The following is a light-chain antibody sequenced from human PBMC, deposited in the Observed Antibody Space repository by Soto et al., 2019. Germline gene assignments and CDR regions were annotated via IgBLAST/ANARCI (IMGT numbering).Light chain of an antibody. CDR2: DVS. Sequence: QSALTQPASESGSPGQSITISCTGTSSDVGGYNYVSWYQQHPGKAPKLMIYDVSNWPSGVSNRFSGSKSGNTASLTISGLQAEDEADYYCSSYTSSSTPVVFGGGTKLTVL. CDR1: SSDVGGYNY. CDR3: SSYTSSSTPVV. V-gene: IGLV2-14*01. J-gene: IGLJ2*01.